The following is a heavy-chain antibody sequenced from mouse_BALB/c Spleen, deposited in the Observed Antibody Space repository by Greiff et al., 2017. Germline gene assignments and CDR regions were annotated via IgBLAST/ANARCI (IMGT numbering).Heavy chain of an antibody. V-gene: IGHV5-12-1*01. CDR3: ARTYYRYDVGDYYAMDY. J-gene: IGHJ4*01. CDR1: GFAFSSYD. CDR2: ISSGGGST. Sequence: EVQGVESGGGLVKPGGSLKLSCAASGFAFSSYDMSWVRQTPEKRLEWVAYISSGGGSTYYPDTVKGRFTISRDNAKNTLYLQMSSLKSEDTAMYYCARTYYRYDVGDYYAMDYWGQGTSVTVSS. D-gene: IGHD2-14*01.